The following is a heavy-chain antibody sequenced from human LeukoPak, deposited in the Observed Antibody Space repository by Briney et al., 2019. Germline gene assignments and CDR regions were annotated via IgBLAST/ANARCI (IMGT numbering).Heavy chain of an antibody. CDR1: GFTFFNYA. J-gene: IGHJ4*02. D-gene: IGHD6-19*01. Sequence: GGPLRLSCAASGFTFFNYAMHWVREAPGRGLESVSAISTNGGSTYYADSVKGRFTISRDNSKNTLYLQMGSLRAEDMAVYYCARAGSGWFYFDYWGQGTLVTVSS. CDR3: ARAGSGWFYFDY. CDR2: ISTNGGST. V-gene: IGHV3-64*02.